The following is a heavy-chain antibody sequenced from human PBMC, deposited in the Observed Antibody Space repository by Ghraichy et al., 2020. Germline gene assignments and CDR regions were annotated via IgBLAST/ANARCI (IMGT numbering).Heavy chain of an antibody. D-gene: IGHD2-2*01. CDR1: GGSISSYY. Sequence: SETLSLTCTVSGGSISSYYWSWIRQPPGKGLEWIGYIYYNGSTNYNPSLKSRVTISVDTSKNQFSLKLSSVTAADTAVCYCAREIGYCSSTSCRDAFDIWCQGTMVTVSS. CDR3: AREIGYCSSTSCRDAFDI. V-gene: IGHV4-59*01. CDR2: IYYNGST. J-gene: IGHJ3*02.